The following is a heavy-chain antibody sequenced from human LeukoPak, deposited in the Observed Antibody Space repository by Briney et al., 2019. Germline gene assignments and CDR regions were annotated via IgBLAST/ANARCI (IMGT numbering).Heavy chain of an antibody. CDR2: IESKTDGGTT. D-gene: IGHD2-15*01. Sequence: PGGSLRLSCAASGFTFSNTWMSWVRQAPGKGLEWVGRIESKTDGGTTDYAAPVKGGFTISRDDSKNTLYLQMNSLKTEDTAIYYCATILIRDFYGMDVWGQGTTVTVSS. V-gene: IGHV3-15*04. CDR3: ATILIRDFYGMDV. CDR1: GFTFSNTW. J-gene: IGHJ6*02.